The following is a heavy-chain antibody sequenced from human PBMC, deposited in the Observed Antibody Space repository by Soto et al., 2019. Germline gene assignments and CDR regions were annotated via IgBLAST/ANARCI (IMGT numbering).Heavy chain of an antibody. D-gene: IGHD3-22*01. CDR2: IYYSGST. V-gene: IGHV4-30-4*01. CDR3: ARGYYQNYYDSSGYSNPLYYFDY. CDR1: GGSISSGDYY. Sequence: KTSETLSLTCTVSGGSISSGDYYWSWIRQPPGKGLEWIGYIYYSGSTYYNPSLKSRVTISVDTSKNQFSLKLSSVTAADTAVYYCARGYYQNYYDSSGYSNPLYYFDYWGQGTLVTVSS. J-gene: IGHJ4*02.